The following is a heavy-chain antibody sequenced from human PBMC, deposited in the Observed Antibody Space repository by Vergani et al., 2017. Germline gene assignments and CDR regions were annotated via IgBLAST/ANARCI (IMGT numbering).Heavy chain of an antibody. Sequence: EVQLLESGGDLVQPGGSLRLSCAASGFTFNNYAMNWVRQAPGKGLEWVSGISGSGGSTDYAGSVKGLFTISRYSSKNTLYLQMNRLRAEDTAVYYCAKKGSVVVTEVAYYFDYWGQGTLVTVSS. CDR1: GFTFNNYA. V-gene: IGHV3-23*01. CDR2: ISGSGGST. D-gene: IGHD2-21*02. CDR3: AKKGSVVVTEVAYYFDY. J-gene: IGHJ4*02.